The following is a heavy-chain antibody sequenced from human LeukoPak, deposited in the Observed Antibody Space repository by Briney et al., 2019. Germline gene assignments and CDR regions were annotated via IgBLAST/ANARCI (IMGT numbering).Heavy chain of an antibody. D-gene: IGHD2-2*01. CDR2: IYYSGST. J-gene: IGHJ6*03. V-gene: IGHV4-59*08. CDR3: ARADGRQYQLLFYYYYMDV. CDR1: GGSISSYF. Sequence: PSETLSLTCTVSGGSISSYFWSWIRQPPGKGLEWIGYIYYSGSTYYNPSLTSRVTISVDTSKNQFSLKLSSVTAADTAVYYCARADGRQYQLLFYYYYMDVWGKGTTVTVSS.